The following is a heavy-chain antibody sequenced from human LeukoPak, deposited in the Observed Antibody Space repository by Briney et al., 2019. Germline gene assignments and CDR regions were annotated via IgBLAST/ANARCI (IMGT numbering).Heavy chain of an antibody. V-gene: IGHV5-51*01. CDR2: IYPGDSDT. D-gene: IGHD1-26*01. CDR3: ARGSIVGATRNYFDY. J-gene: IGHJ4*02. CDR1: GYSFSNYW. Sequence: GESLKISCKGSGYSFSNYWIGWVRQMPGKGLEWMGIIYPGDSDTRYSPSFQGRVTISADKSISTAYLQWSNLKASDTAMYYCARGSIVGATRNYFDYWGQGTQVTVSS.